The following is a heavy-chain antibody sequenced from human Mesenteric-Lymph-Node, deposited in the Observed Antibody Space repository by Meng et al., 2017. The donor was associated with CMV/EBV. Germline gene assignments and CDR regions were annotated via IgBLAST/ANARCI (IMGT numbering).Heavy chain of an antibody. CDR2: IKQDGSEK. V-gene: IGHV3-7*01. Sequence: GGSLRLSCAASGFTFTSHAMNWVRQAPGKGLEWVANIKQDGSEKYYVDSVKGRFTISRDNAKNSLYLQMNSLRAEDTAVYYCARDSGSYRLDYYYYYGMDVWGQGTTVTVSS. CDR3: ARDSGSYRLDYYYYYGMDV. J-gene: IGHJ6*02. CDR1: GFTFTSHA. D-gene: IGHD1-26*01.